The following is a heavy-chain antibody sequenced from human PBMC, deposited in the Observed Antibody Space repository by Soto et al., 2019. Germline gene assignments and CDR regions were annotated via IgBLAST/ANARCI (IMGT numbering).Heavy chain of an antibody. J-gene: IGHJ6*03. V-gene: IGHV3-33*01. Sequence: QVQLVESGGGVVQPGRSLRLSCAASGFTYSSYGMHWVLQAPGKGLEWVAVIWYDGSNKYYADSVKGRFTISRDNSKNTLYLQMNSLRAEDTAVYYCARELMITFGGPDVYMDVRGQGTTVTVSS. D-gene: IGHD3-16*01. CDR1: GFTYSSYG. CDR3: ARELMITFGGPDVYMDV. CDR2: IWYDGSNK.